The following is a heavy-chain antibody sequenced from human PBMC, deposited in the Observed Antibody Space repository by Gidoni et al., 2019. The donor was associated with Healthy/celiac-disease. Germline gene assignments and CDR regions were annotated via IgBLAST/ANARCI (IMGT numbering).Heavy chain of an antibody. J-gene: IGHJ4*02. Sequence: EVKLVASGGGLVQPGRSLILSCAASGFTFADYAMHWVRQAPGKGLEWGSGISWKSGSIGYADSMKGRFTISRDNAKNSLYLQMNSLRAEDMALYYCARARDYGPPDYWGQGTLVTVSS. CDR2: ISWKSGSI. V-gene: IGHV3-9*03. CDR1: GFTFADYA. CDR3: ARARDYGPPDY. D-gene: IGHD4-17*01.